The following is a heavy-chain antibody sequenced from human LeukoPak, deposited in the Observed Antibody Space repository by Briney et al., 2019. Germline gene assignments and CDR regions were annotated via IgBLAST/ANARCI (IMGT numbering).Heavy chain of an antibody. D-gene: IGHD3-3*01. CDR1: GGSITTHDNY. J-gene: IGHJ5*02. CDR3: ARLYFDFLSGYLDH. CDR2: ISHSGNT. Sequence: SETLSLTCTVSGGSITTHDNYWGWIRQPPGRGLEWIGSISHSGNTHYSPSLQTRVTMSADTSRNNFSLKLRSVTFADTAVYYGARLYFDFLSGYLDHWGQGTLVTVSS. V-gene: IGHV4-39*02.